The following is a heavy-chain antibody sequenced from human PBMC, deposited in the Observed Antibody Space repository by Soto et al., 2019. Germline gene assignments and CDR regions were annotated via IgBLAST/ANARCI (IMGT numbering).Heavy chain of an antibody. CDR3: ATLPERAYYFDY. CDR2: ISYDGSNK. V-gene: IGHV3-30*03. CDR1: GFTFSSYG. Sequence: QVQLVESGGGVVQPGRSLRLSCAASGFTFSSYGMHWVRQAPGKGLEWVAVISYDGSNKYYADSVKGRFTISRDNSKNTLYLQMNSLRAEDPAVYYCATLPERAYYFDYWGQGTLVTVSS. J-gene: IGHJ4*02. D-gene: IGHD1-1*01.